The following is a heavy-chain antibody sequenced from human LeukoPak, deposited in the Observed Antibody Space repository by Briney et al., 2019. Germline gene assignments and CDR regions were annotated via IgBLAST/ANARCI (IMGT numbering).Heavy chain of an antibody. Sequence: SETLSLTCTVYGGSISSYYWSWIRQPPGKGLEWIGYIYTSGSTNYNPSLKSRVTISVDTSKNQFSLKLSSVTAADTAVYYCARGDPAAAGTHFDYWGQGTLVTVSS. V-gene: IGHV4-4*09. D-gene: IGHD6-13*01. CDR2: IYTSGST. CDR3: ARGDPAAAGTHFDY. J-gene: IGHJ4*02. CDR1: GGSISSYY.